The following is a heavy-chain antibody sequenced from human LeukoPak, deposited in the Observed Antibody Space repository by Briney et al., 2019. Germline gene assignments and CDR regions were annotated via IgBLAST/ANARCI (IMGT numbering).Heavy chain of an antibody. V-gene: IGHV3-66*01. CDR3: ARDVRKQGLWS. CDR2: IYSGDRT. D-gene: IGHD3-10*01. Sequence: GGSLRLSCAASGFTFSSYSMNWVRQAPGKGLEWVSIIYSGDRTDYADSLKGRFTISRDTSKNTLYLQMSSLRAEDTAVYYCARDVRKQGLWSWGQGTLVTVSS. CDR1: GFTFSSYS. J-gene: IGHJ4*02.